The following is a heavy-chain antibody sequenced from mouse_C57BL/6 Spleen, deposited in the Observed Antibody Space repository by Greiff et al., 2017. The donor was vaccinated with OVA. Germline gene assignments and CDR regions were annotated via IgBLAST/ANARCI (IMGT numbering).Heavy chain of an antibody. CDR3: ARGDYYGSSYWYFDV. D-gene: IGHD1-1*01. CDR2: IDPSDSYY. Sequence: QVQLQQPGAELVMPGASVKLSCKASGYTFTSYWMHWVKQRPGQGLEWIGEIDPSDSYYNYNQKFKGKSTLTVDKSSSTAYMQLSSLTSEDSAVYYCARGDYYGSSYWYFDVWGTGTTVTVSS. V-gene: IGHV1-69*01. CDR1: GYTFTSYW. J-gene: IGHJ1*03.